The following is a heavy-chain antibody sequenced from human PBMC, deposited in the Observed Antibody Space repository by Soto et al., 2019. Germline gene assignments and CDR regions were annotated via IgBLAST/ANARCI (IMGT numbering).Heavy chain of an antibody. J-gene: IGHJ4*02. D-gene: IGHD3-10*01. CDR3: AKRGFMDFDY. V-gene: IGHV3-23*01. CDR2: IDTGGGNT. Sequence: PGGSLRLSCVASGFTFSSYGMTWVRQAPGKGLEWVSVIDTGGGNTYYADSVKGRFTISRDNSENMVYLQINSLRAEDTAVYYCAKRGFMDFDYWGLGTLVTVSS. CDR1: GFTFSSYG.